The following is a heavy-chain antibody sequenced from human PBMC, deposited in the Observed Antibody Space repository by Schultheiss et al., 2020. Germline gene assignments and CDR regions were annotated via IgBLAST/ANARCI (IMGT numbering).Heavy chain of an antibody. CDR3: ARNTSFGAKARTYYYYGMDV. Sequence: SETLSLTCTVSGGSISSSSYYWGWIRQPPGKGLEWIGYIYYSGSTYYNPSLKSRVTISVDTSKNQFSLKLSSVTAADTAVYYCARNTSFGAKARTYYYYGMDVWGQGTTVTVYS. CDR1: GGSISSSSYY. J-gene: IGHJ6*02. V-gene: IGHV4-61*05. CDR2: IYYSGST. D-gene: IGHD3-3*01.